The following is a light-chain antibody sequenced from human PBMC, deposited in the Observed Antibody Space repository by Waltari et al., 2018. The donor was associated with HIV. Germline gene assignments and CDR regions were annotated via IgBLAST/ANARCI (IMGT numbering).Light chain of an antibody. CDR1: QSVSSRY. CDR2: GAS. Sequence: EIVLTQSPGTLSLSPGERATLSCRASQSVSSRYLAWYQQKSGQAPSFLIYGASNRATGIPARFSGSGSGTDFTLTINKLEPEDFAVYYCQQYGSSPRYTFGQGTKLELK. J-gene: IGKJ2*01. V-gene: IGKV3-20*01. CDR3: QQYGSSPRYT.